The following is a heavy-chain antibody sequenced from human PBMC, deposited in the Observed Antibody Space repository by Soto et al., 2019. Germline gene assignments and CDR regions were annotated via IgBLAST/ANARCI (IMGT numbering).Heavy chain of an antibody. V-gene: IGHV3-21*01. CDR3: ARVLSGYSSSWPRWFDP. D-gene: IGHD6-13*01. J-gene: IGHJ5*02. Sequence: PGGSLRLSCAASGFTFSSYSMNWVRQAPGKGLEWVSSISSSSSYIYYADSVKGRFTISRDNAKNSLYLQMNSLRAEDTAVYYCARVLSGYSSSWPRWFDPWGQGTLVTVSS. CDR2: ISSSSSYI. CDR1: GFTFSSYS.